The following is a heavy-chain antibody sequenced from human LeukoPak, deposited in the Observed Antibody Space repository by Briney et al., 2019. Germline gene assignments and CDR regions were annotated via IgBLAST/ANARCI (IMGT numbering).Heavy chain of an antibody. D-gene: IGHD5-18*01. Sequence: GGSLRLSCATSGFTFTDYYMSWIRQAPGKGLEWVSYISGPVSYGIDTGRAIYYADSVKGRFTISRDTAQRSVYLQMDSLRVEDTAVYFCARDSVDTLTQWYNWFDPWGQGTLVTVSS. V-gene: IGHV3-11*04. CDR2: ISGPVSYGIDTGRAI. CDR1: GFTFTDYY. J-gene: IGHJ5*02. CDR3: ARDSVDTLTQWYNWFDP.